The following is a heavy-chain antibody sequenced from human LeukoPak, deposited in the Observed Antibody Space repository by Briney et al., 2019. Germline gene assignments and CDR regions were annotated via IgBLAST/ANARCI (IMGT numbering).Heavy chain of an antibody. CDR1: GFTFSSYA. J-gene: IGHJ6*02. CDR3: AREGEQQLVYYGMDV. D-gene: IGHD6-13*01. V-gene: IGHV3-30*04. CDR2: ISYDGSNK. Sequence: GGSLRLSCAASGFTFSSYAMHWVRQAPGKGLEWVAVISYDGSNKYYADSVKGRFTISRDNSKNTLYLQMNSLSAEDTAVYYCAREGEQQLVYYGMDVWGQGTTVTVSS.